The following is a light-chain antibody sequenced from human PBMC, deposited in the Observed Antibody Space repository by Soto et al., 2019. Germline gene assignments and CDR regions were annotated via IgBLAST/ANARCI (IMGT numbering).Light chain of an antibody. CDR3: SSYTSSSTLYV. J-gene: IGLJ1*01. Sequence: QSALTQPPSVSGSPGQSVTISCTGTSTDFVSYNRVSWYQQPPGTAPKLIIYEASNRPSGVSHRFSGSKSGNTASLTISGLQAEDEADYYCSSYTSSSTLYVFGTGTKVTVL. CDR1: STDFVSYNR. V-gene: IGLV2-18*02. CDR2: EAS.